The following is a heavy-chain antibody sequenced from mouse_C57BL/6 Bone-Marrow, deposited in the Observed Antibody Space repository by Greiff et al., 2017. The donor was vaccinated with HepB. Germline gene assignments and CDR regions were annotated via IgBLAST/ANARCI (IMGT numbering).Heavy chain of an antibody. CDR3: ARHDLTGDAY. CDR2: ISNGGGST. CDR1: GFTFSDYY. D-gene: IGHD4-1*01. V-gene: IGHV5-12*01. J-gene: IGHJ3*01. Sequence: EVHLVESGGGLVQPGGSLKLSCAASGFTFSDYYMYWVRQTPEKRLEWVAYISNGGGSTYYPDTVKGRFTISRDNAKNTLYLQMSRLKSEDTAMYYCARHDLTGDAYWGQGTLVTVSA.